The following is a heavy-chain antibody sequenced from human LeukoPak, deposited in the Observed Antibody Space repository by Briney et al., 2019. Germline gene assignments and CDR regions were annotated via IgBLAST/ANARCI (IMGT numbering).Heavy chain of an antibody. D-gene: IGHD6-13*01. V-gene: IGHV3-23*01. CDR2: ISGSGGST. CDR3: AKGDSSSWYVFLFDY. CDR1: GFTFSSYA. J-gene: IGHJ4*02. Sequence: GGSLRLSCTASGFTFSSYAMSWVRQAPGKGLEWVSAISGSGGSTYYADSVKGRFTISRDNSKNTLYLQMNSLRAEDTAVYYCAKGDSSSWYVFLFDYWGQGTLVTVSS.